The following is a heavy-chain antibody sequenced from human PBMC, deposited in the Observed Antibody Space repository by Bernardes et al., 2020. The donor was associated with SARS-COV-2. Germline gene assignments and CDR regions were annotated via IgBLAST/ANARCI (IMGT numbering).Heavy chain of an antibody. CDR2: IFCDSIST. CDR1: GFTFRTYA. J-gene: IGHJ4*02. CDR3: AKYRTPDCLYDFEF. V-gene: IGHV3-23*01. Sequence: GWSLRLSCAASGFTFRTYAMHWVRQAPGKGPEWVSGIFCDSISTYYADSVKGRFIISRDTSKNIVYLQMNSLRVDDTASYYCAKYRTPDCLYDFEFWGRRSLVTLSS. D-gene: IGHD3-3*01.